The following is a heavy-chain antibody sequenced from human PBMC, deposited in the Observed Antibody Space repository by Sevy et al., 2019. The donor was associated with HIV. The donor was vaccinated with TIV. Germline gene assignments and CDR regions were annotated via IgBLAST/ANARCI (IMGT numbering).Heavy chain of an antibody. CDR2: IIPIFGTA. CDR1: GGTFSSYA. Sequence: ASVKVSCKASGGTFSSYAISWVRQAPGQGLEWMGGIIPIFGTANYAQKFQGRVTITADESTSTAYMELSSLRSEDTAVYYCAGESLLYGDYPGDYFDYWGQGTLVTVSS. V-gene: IGHV1-69*13. CDR3: AGESLLYGDYPGDYFDY. D-gene: IGHD4-17*01. J-gene: IGHJ4*02.